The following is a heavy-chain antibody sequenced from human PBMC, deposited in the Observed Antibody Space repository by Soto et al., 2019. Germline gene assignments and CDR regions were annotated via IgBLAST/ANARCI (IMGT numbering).Heavy chain of an antibody. V-gene: IGHV3-30-3*01. Sequence: PGGSLRLSCAASGFTFSSYAMHWVRQAPGKGLEWVAVISYDGSNKYYADSVKGRFTISRDNSKNTLYLQMNSLRAEDTAVYYCARDQSSYYYDSSGPIDYWGQGTLVTVSS. CDR3: ARDQSSYYYDSSGPIDY. CDR1: GFTFSSYA. D-gene: IGHD3-22*01. CDR2: ISYDGSNK. J-gene: IGHJ4*02.